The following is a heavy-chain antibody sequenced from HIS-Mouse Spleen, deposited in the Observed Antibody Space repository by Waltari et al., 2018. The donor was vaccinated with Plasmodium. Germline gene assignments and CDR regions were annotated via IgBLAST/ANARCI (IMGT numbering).Heavy chain of an antibody. CDR3: AKDFCSGGSCLGLFAY. D-gene: IGHD2-15*01. CDR1: GFTFDDCA. V-gene: IGHV3-9*01. CDR2: ISWNSGSI. J-gene: IGHJ4*02. Sequence: EVQLVESVGGLVQPGRSLRRSCSAPGFTFDDCAMPWVRQAPGTGLEWVSGISWNSGSIGYADSVQGRFTISRDNAKTSLYLQMNSLSAEDTALYYCAKDFCSGGSCLGLFAYWGQGTLVTVSS.